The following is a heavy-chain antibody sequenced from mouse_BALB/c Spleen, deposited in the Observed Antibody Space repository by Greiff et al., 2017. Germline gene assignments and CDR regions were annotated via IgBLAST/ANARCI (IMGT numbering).Heavy chain of an antibody. CDR2: ISSGGSYT. CDR3: AREYGKSVDYYAMDY. J-gene: IGHJ4*01. CDR1: GFTFSSYA. Sequence: DVMLVESGGGLVKPGGSLKLSCAASGFTFSSYAMSWVRQTPEKRLEWVATISSGGSYTYYPDSVKGRFTISRDNAKNTLYLQMSSLRSEDTAMYYCAREYGKSVDYYAMDYWGQGTSVTVSS. V-gene: IGHV5-9-1*01. D-gene: IGHD2-10*02.